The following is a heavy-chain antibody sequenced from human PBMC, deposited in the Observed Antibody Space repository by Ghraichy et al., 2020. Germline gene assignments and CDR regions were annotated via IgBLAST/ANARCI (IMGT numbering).Heavy chain of an antibody. V-gene: IGHV4-38-2*01. CDR3: ARVATFVY. Sequence: ESLNISCAVSGYSISSGYYWGWIRQPPGGGLEWIGSISHGVNTYFNPSLKSRVTISLDTSRNQFSLKLSSVTAADTAVYYCARVATFVYWGQGTLVTVSS. D-gene: IGHD1-26*01. J-gene: IGHJ4*02. CDR1: GYSISSGYY. CDR2: ISHGVNT.